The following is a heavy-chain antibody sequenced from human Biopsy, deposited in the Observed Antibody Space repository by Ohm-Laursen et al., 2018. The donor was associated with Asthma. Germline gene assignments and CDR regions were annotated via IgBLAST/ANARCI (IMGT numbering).Heavy chain of an antibody. Sequence: GETVKIDCKTSGYTFNSAGITWVRQAPGQGLEWMGWISVYNGNTKVAQKLQDRVTMITDTSTSTAYMESRSLRSDDTAVYFCLSAVHFSHYDAIHLCGQGTTVA. V-gene: IGHV1-18*01. J-gene: IGHJ6*02. D-gene: IGHD4/OR15-4a*01. CDR3: LSAVHFSHYDAIHL. CDR1: GYTFNSAG. CDR2: ISVYNGNT.